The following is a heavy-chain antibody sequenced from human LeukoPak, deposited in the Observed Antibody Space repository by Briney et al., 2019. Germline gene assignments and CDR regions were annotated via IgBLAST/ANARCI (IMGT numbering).Heavy chain of an antibody. CDR1: GYSFTTYW. Sequence: GESLKISCKASGYSFTTYWIAWVRQVPGKGLEWMAIIHPRDSDIRYNPPFQGQVTISADKSISTAYLQWHSLKASDTAIYYCARMIGLGEVSPYFDYWGQGSLVTVSS. CDR2: IHPRDSDI. CDR3: ARMIGLGEVSPYFDY. J-gene: IGHJ4*02. D-gene: IGHD3-16*02. V-gene: IGHV5-51*01.